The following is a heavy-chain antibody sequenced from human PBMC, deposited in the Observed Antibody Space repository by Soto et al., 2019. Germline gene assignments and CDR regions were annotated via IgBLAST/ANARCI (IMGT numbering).Heavy chain of an antibody. J-gene: IGHJ5*02. Sequence: EVQLLESVGGLVQPGGSLRLSCAASGFTFSSYAMAWVRQAPGKGLEWVSGISGSGGSTYYEDYVKGRFTIYRDKSKNPLYLQMHSLRVEDTAVYYCAKDNVVRGDDLSRGSFDPGGQGTLVTVSS. CDR2: ISGSGGST. CDR3: AKDNVVRGDDLSRGSFDP. V-gene: IGHV3-23*01. D-gene: IGHD3-10*01. CDR1: GFTFSSYA.